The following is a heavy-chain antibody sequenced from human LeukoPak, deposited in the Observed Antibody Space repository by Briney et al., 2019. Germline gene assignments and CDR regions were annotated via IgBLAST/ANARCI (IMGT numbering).Heavy chain of an antibody. CDR2: INWNGDRT. CDR3: AREVVTMDNYYYMDV. CDR1: GFTFDNYG. V-gene: IGHV3-20*04. D-gene: IGHD4/OR15-4a*01. Sequence: GGSLRLSCAASGFTFDNYGMSWVRQAPGKGLEWVSGINWNGDRTGYADSVKGRFTISRDNAKKSLYLQMNSLRAEDTALYYCAREVVTMDNYYYMDVWGKGTTVTVSS. J-gene: IGHJ6*03.